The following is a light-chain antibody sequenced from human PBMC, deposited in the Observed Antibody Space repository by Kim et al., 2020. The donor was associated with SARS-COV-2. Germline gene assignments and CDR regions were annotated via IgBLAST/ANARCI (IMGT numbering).Light chain of an antibody. CDR1: QSISSH. Sequence: DIQMTQSPSSLSASVGDRVTITCRTTQSISSHLNWYQQKPGRAPKLLISAASTLQGGVPSRFSGSGSETDFTLTISSLQPEDFATYYCQQTNSFPLTFGGGTKVDIK. J-gene: IGKJ4*01. V-gene: IGKV1-39*01. CDR2: AAS. CDR3: QQTNSFPLT.